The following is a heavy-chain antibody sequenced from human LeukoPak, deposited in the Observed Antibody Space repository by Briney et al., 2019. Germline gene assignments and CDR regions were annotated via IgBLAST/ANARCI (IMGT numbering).Heavy chain of an antibody. CDR3: ARYVQQQPEQY. J-gene: IGHJ4*02. Sequence: GGSLRLSCAASGFTFSSYEMNWVRQAPGKGLEWVSFISSSGITIYYADSVKGRFTISRDNAKNSLYLQMNSLSAEDTAVYYCARYVQQQPEQYWGQGTLATVSS. CDR2: ISSSGITI. CDR1: GFTFSSYE. V-gene: IGHV3-48*03. D-gene: IGHD6-13*01.